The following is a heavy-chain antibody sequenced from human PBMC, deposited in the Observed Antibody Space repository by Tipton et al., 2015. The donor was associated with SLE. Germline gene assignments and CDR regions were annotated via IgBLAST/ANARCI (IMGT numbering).Heavy chain of an antibody. CDR2: ISSGGVTT. J-gene: IGHJ3*02. CDR1: GFTFSYSS. D-gene: IGHD2-8*02. CDR3: ARDSGNYCNGGVCRTAFDI. V-gene: IGHV3-48*04. Sequence: SLRLSCAASGFTFSYSSLNWVRQAPGKGLEWVSYISSGGVTTYHADSVRGRFTISRDNGKNSLFLQMNSLRAEDTAVYYCARDSGNYCNGGVCRTAFDIWGQGTMVTVSS.